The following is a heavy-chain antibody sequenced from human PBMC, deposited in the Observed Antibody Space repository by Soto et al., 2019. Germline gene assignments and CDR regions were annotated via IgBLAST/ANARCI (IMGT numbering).Heavy chain of an antibody. V-gene: IGHV4-59*08. D-gene: IGHD1-26*01. CDR1: DGFISSGH. CDR2: IYYSGST. J-gene: IGHJ4*02. Sequence: KTSDTLSLTCTFSDGFISSGHRSWIRQPPGKGLEWIGYIYYSGSTNYNPSLKSRVTISVDTSKNQFSLKLSSVTAADTAVYYCARRYGSAIDFWGQGTLVTVSS. CDR3: ARRYGSAIDF.